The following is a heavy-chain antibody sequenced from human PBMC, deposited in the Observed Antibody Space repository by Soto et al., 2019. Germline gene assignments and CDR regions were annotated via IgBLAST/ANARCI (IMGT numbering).Heavy chain of an antibody. CDR2: IGGAFDT. D-gene: IGHD7-27*01. J-gene: IGHJ1*01. Sequence: EVQLLESGGGLVQPGGSLRLSCVASGFTFSPYAMSWVRQAPGKGPEWGSFIGGAFDTYYADSVKGRFTISRDNFKNTVDLQMNSLRVDDTAVYYCAKEAPGALHFPQWGQGTLVTVSS. CDR1: GFTFSPYA. CDR3: AKEAPGALHFPQ. V-gene: IGHV3-23*01.